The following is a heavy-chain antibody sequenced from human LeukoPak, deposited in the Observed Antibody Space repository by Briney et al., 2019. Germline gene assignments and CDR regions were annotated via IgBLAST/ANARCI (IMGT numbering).Heavy chain of an antibody. D-gene: IGHD2/OR15-2a*01. CDR2: IKQDGSER. Sequence: GGSLRLSCAASGFTFSSYWMSWVRQVPGKGLEWVANIKQDGSERYYVDSVKGRFTISRDNAKNSLYLQMNSLRVEDTAVYYCARSLSAGFDYWGQGTLVTASS. J-gene: IGHJ4*02. V-gene: IGHV3-7*01. CDR3: ARSLSAGFDY. CDR1: GFTFSSYW.